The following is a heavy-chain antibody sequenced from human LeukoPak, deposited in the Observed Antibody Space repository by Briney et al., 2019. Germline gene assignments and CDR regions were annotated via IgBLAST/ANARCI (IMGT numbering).Heavy chain of an antibody. D-gene: IGHD3-22*01. CDR3: ARDVESSGYYSL. Sequence: ASVKVSCKASGYTFTSYGITWVRQAPGQGLEWMGWISAYNGNTNYAQKVQGRVTMTTDTSTSTAYMELRSLRSDDTAVYYCARDVESSGYYSLWGQGTLVTVSS. CDR2: ISAYNGNT. J-gene: IGHJ4*02. V-gene: IGHV1-18*01. CDR1: GYTFTSYG.